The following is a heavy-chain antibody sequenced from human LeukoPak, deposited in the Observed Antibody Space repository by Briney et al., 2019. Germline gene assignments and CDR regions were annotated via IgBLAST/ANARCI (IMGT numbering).Heavy chain of an antibody. Sequence: ASVKVSCKASGYTFTSYGISWVRQAPGQGLEWMGWISAYNGNTNYAQKLQGRVTMTTDTSTSTAYMELRSLRSEDTAVYYCARAKAGGYYYYYMDVWGKGTTVTVSS. CDR1: GYTFTSYG. CDR2: ISAYNGNT. CDR3: ARAKAGGYYYYYMDV. J-gene: IGHJ6*03. V-gene: IGHV1-18*01. D-gene: IGHD1-14*01.